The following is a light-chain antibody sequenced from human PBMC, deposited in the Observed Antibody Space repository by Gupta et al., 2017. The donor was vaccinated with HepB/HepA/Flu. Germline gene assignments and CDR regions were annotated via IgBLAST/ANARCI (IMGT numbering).Light chain of an antibody. CDR1: QSISTN. Sequence: EKVMTQSPATLSVSPGERATLTCRASQSISTNLAWYQQKPGQAPRLLIYGASMRATGISDRFSGSGSGTEFTLTISSRQSEDFAVYYCQQYNDWPPYTFGQGTKMEIK. V-gene: IGKV3-15*01. J-gene: IGKJ2*01. CDR2: GAS. CDR3: QQYNDWPPYT.